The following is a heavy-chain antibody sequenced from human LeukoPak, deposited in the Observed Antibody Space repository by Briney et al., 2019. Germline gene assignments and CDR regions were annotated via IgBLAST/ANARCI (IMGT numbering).Heavy chain of an antibody. CDR2: IRDYGREK. J-gene: IGHJ4*02. Sequence: GGSLRLSCVASGFTLSGYGMHWVRQDPGKGLEWVSFIRDYGREKYNADSVKGRFTITRDNSKNTLYLQMNSLRNEDMAAYYCAKDKTGYSNAWIFDQWGLGTLVTVSS. CDR1: GFTLSGYG. V-gene: IGHV3-30*02. CDR3: AKDKTGYSNAWIFDQ. D-gene: IGHD4-11*01.